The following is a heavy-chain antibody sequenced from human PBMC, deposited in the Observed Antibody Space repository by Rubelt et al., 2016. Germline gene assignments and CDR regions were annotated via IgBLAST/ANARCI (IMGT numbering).Heavy chain of an antibody. CDR1: GYTFTSYG. CDR2: ISAYNGNT. D-gene: IGHD1-7*01. J-gene: IGHJ4*02. V-gene: IGHV1-18*01. Sequence: QVQLVQSGAEVKKPGASVKVSCKASGYTFTSYGISWVRQAPGQGLEWMGWISAYNGNTNYAQKHKARGTMTTDTSTSTAYMELRSLRSDDTAVYYCARDLPPFRRYNWNFPLDYWGQGTLVTVSS. CDR3: ARDLPPFRRYNWNFPLDY.